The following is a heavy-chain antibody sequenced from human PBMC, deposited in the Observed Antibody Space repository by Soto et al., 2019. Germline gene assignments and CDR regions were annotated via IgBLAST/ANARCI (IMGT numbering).Heavy chain of an antibody. J-gene: IGHJ6*02. CDR3: AKDPGSSSWLGPSYYYYYGMDV. CDR2: ISYDGSNK. CDR1: GFTFSSYG. D-gene: IGHD6-13*01. Sequence: QVQLVESGGGVVQPGRSLRLSCAASGFTFSSYGMHWVRQAPGKGLEWVAVISYDGSNKYYADSVKGRFTISRDNSKNTLYLQMNSLRAEDTAVYYCAKDPGSSSWLGPSYYYYYGMDVWGQGTTVTVSS. V-gene: IGHV3-30*18.